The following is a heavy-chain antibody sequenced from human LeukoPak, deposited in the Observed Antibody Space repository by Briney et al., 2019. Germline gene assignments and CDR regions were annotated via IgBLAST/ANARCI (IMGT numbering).Heavy chain of an antibody. CDR1: GFTFSSYG. J-gene: IGHJ5*02. CDR2: IWYDGSNK. Sequence: PGRSLRLSCAASGFTFSSYGMHWVRQAPGKGLEWAAVIWYDGSNKYYADSVKGRFTISRDNFKNTLYLQMNSLRAEDTAVYYCAKEVSSSWYKGWFDPWGQGTLVTVSS. CDR3: AKEVSSSWYKGWFDP. V-gene: IGHV3-33*06. D-gene: IGHD6-13*01.